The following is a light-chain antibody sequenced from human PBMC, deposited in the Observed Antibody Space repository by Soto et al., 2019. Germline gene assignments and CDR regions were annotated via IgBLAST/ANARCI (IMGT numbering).Light chain of an antibody. Sequence: EIVMTQSPATLSVSPGERATLSCRASQSVSSNLAWYQQKPGQAPRLLIYGASTRATGIPARFSGSGSGTEFTLTISSLQSDDVAVYYCQQYNNWWTVGQGTKVEIK. J-gene: IGKJ1*01. CDR1: QSVSSN. CDR2: GAS. CDR3: QQYNNWWT. V-gene: IGKV3-15*01.